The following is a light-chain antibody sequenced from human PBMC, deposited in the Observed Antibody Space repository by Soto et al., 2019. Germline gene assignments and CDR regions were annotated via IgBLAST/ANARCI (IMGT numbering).Light chain of an antibody. CDR2: ENN. J-gene: IGLJ1*01. CDR1: SSNIGNNY. Sequence: QSVLTQPPSVSAAPGQKVTISCSGRSSNIGNNYVSWYQQLQGTAPKLLIYENNKRPSGIPDRFSGSKSGTSATLGITGLQTGDEADYYCGTWDSSLSGGVFGTGTKLTVL. CDR3: GTWDSSLSGGV. V-gene: IGLV1-51*01.